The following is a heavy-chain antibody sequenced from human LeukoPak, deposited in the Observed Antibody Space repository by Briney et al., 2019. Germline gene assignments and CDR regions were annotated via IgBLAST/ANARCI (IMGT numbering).Heavy chain of an antibody. D-gene: IGHD1-26*01. CDR1: GGSISSGGYY. V-gene: IGHV4-31*03. CDR3: ARGATIIQRTSKPFDP. J-gene: IGHJ5*02. Sequence: PSETLSLTCTVSGGSISSGGYYWSWIRQHPGKGLEWIGYIYYSGSTYYNPSLKSRVTISVDTSKNQFSLKLSSVTAADTAVYYCARGATIIQRTSKPFDPWGQGTLVTVSS. CDR2: IYYSGST.